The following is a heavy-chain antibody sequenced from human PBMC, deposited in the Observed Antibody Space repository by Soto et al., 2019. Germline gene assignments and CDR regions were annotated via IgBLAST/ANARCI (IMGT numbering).Heavy chain of an antibody. D-gene: IGHD5-12*01. J-gene: IGHJ6*02. CDR2: IKSKTDGGTT. CDR1: GFTFSNAW. CDR3: TTDSPHIVATGFYYYYYGMDV. Sequence: PGGSLRLSCAASGFTFSNAWMNWVRQAPGKGLEWVGRIKSKTDGGTTDYAAPVKGRFTISRDDSKNTLYLQMNSLKTGDTAVYYCTTDSPHIVATGFYYYYYGMDVWGQGTTVTVSS. V-gene: IGHV3-15*07.